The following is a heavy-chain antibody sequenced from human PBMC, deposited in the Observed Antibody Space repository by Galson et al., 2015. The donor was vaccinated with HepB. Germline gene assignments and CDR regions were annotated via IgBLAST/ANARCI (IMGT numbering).Heavy chain of an antibody. D-gene: IGHD6-19*01. CDR2: IYPGDSDT. J-gene: IGHJ4*02. CDR1: GYSFTSYW. Sequence: QSGAEVKKPGESLKISCKGSGYSFTSYWIGWVRQMPGKGLEWMGIIYPGDSDTRYSPSFQGQVTISADKSISTAYLQWSSLKASDTAMYYCARFPPRIAVAGYYFDYWGQGTLVTVSS. V-gene: IGHV5-51*01. CDR3: ARFPPRIAVAGYYFDY.